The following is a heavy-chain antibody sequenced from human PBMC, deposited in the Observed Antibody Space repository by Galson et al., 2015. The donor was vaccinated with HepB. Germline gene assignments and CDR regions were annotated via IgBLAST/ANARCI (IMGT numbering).Heavy chain of an antibody. D-gene: IGHD3-10*02. Sequence: SLRLSCAASGFTFSSYAMSWVRQAPGKGLEWVSAISGSGGSTYYADSVKGRFTISRDNSKNTLYLQMNSLRAEDTAVYYCAKDSLPYLLSSGDWYFDLWGRGTLVTVSS. CDR3: AKDSLPYLLSSGDWYFDL. J-gene: IGHJ2*01. CDR2: ISGSGGST. V-gene: IGHV3-23*01. CDR1: GFTFSSYA.